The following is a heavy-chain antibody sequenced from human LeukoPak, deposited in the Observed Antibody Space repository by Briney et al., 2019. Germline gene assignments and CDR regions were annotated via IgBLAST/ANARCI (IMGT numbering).Heavy chain of an antibody. Sequence: PSETLSLTCAVSGGSFSSDVYSWNWVRQPPGNGLEWIGYIYHSGTTYYNPSLKSQVTMSVARSKNQFSLNLSSVTAADTAVYYCARGALGGSPTFDYWGQGTLVTVSS. V-gene: IGHV4-30-2*01. CDR1: GGSFSSDVYS. J-gene: IGHJ4*02. CDR2: IYHSGTT. D-gene: IGHD2-15*01. CDR3: ARGALGGSPTFDY.